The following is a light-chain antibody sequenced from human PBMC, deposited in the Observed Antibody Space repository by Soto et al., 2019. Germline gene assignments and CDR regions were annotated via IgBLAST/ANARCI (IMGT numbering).Light chain of an antibody. CDR2: GNS. V-gene: IGLV1-40*01. CDR1: SSNIGAGYD. CDR3: QSYDSSLSGYV. J-gene: IGLJ1*01. Sequence: QSVLTQPPSVSGAPGQRVTISCTGSSSNIGAGYDVHWYQQLPGTAPKLLIYGNSNRPSGVPDRFSGSKSGTSASLDITGLLAADAADDDGQSYDSSLSGYVFGTGTKVTVL.